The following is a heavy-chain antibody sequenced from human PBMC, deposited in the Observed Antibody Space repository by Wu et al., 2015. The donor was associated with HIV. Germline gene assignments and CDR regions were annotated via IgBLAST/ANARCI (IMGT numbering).Heavy chain of an antibody. J-gene: IGHJ4*02. CDR2: IIPVFGTT. D-gene: IGHD6-13*01. CDR1: GGTFSSDA. CDR3: ARSSFAGSSDTWYSFDK. V-gene: IGHV1-69*13. Sequence: QVQLVQSGAEVKEPGSSVKVSCKASGGTFSSDAVSWVRQAPGQGLEWMGKIIPVFGTTKYAQKFQGRVTITADESTRTAFMELSNLRSDDTAVYYCARSSFAGSSDTWYSFDKWGQGTLVTVSS.